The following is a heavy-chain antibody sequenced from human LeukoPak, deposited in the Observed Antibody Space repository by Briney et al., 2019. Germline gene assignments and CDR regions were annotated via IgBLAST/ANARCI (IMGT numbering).Heavy chain of an antibody. CDR1: GGSFSGYY. V-gene: IGHV4-34*01. CDR3: VRGSPVSTNHAFDL. Sequence: SETLSLTCAVYGGSFSGYYWSWIRQPPGKGLEWIGEINHSGSTNYNPSLKSRVTISVDTSKNQFSLKLSSVTAADTAIYYCVRGSPVSTNHAFDLWGQGTVVTISS. J-gene: IGHJ3*01. CDR2: INHSGST.